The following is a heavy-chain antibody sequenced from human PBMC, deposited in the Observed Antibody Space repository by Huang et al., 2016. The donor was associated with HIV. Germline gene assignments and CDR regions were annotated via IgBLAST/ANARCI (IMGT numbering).Heavy chain of an antibody. J-gene: IGHJ4*01. CDR1: GYTFTSYD. CDR2: RRANSGNV. V-gene: IGHV1-8*01. Sequence: QVQLVQSGAEVKKPGASVRVSCRASGYTFTSYDINWVRQATGQRPEWMGGRRANSGNVGSAKNFKGRVIMTRNVSIDTAYMELSGLISDDTAVYYCARSRILDFWGQGTLVIVSS. CDR3: ARSRILDF.